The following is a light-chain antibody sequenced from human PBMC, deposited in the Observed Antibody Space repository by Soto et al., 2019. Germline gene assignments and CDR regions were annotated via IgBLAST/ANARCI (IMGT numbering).Light chain of an antibody. CDR3: QQYNNWPQT. J-gene: IGKJ1*01. CDR1: QSIRSN. CDR2: DAS. Sequence: EIVLTQSPATLSLSPGERATLSCRASQSIRSNYLAWYQQKPGQAPRLLIYDASTRATGIPARFSGSGSGTDFTLTISGLQSEDFAVYYCQQYNNWPQTFGQGTKVDIK. V-gene: IGKV3-15*01.